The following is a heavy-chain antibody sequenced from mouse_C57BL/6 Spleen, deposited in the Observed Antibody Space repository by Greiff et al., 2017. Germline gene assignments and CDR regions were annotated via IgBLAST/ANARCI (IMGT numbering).Heavy chain of an antibody. V-gene: IGHV1-81*01. D-gene: IGHD2-2*01. Sequence: QVQLKESGAELARPGASVKLSCKASGYTFTSYGISWVKQRTGQGLEWIGEIYPRSGNTYYNEKFKGKATLTADKSSSTAYMELRSLTSEDSAVYFCASEGVTRGFAYWGQGTLVTVSA. J-gene: IGHJ3*01. CDR2: IYPRSGNT. CDR3: ASEGVTRGFAY. CDR1: GYTFTSYG.